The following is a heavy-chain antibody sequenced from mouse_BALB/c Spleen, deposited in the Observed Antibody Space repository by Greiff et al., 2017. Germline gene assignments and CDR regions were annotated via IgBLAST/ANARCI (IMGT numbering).Heavy chain of an antibody. Sequence: VQPQQSGPELVKPGASVKMSCKASGYTFTDYVISWVKQRTGQGLEWIGEIYPGSGSTYYNEKFKGKATLTADKSSNTAYMQLSSLTSEDSAVYFCARSGGLRRRGYFDVWGAGTTVTVSS. J-gene: IGHJ1*01. CDR2: IYPGSGST. CDR3: ARSGGLRRRGYFDV. D-gene: IGHD2-4*01. V-gene: IGHV1-77*01. CDR1: GYTFTDYV.